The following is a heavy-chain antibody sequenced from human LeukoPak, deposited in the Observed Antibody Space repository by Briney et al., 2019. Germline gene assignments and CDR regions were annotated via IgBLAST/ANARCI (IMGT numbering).Heavy chain of an antibody. CDR3: ELAGRWTPASHDAFDI. D-gene: IGHD6-19*01. Sequence: ASVKVSCKASGYTFTSYGISWVRQAPGQGLEWMGWISAYNGNTNYAQKLQGRVTKTTDTSTSTAYMELRSLRSDDTAVYYCELAGRWTPASHDAFDIWGQGTMVTVSS. V-gene: IGHV1-18*01. J-gene: IGHJ3*02. CDR1: GYTFTSYG. CDR2: ISAYNGNT.